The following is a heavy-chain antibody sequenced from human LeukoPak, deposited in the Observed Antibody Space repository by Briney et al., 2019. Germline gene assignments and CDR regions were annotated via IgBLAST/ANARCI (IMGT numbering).Heavy chain of an antibody. CDR2: ISSSSRII. D-gene: IGHD4-23*01. V-gene: IGHV3-11*01. Sequence: PGGSLRLSCAACGFTIGDYYMSWIRQAPGKGLEWISYISSSSRIIYYADSVKGRFTISRDNAQSSMYLQMNSLRAEDTAVYYCARANYGGNPRYFQHWGQGTLVTVSS. J-gene: IGHJ1*01. CDR1: GFTIGDYY. CDR3: ARANYGGNPRYFQH.